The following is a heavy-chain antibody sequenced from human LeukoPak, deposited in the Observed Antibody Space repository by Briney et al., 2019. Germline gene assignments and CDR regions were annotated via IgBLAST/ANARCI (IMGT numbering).Heavy chain of an antibody. CDR2: LYYIGNT. D-gene: IGHD3-22*01. V-gene: IGHV4-61*03. J-gene: IGHJ4*02. CDR3: AGSPYYYDSSASQDFDF. Sequence: SETLSLTCTVSGVSISTSRYSWRWIRQPPGKGLEWIGHLYYIGNTNYNPSLKSRVTMSVDTSKNHFSLKLSSVTAADTAVYYCAGSPYYYDSSASQDFDFWGQGTLVTVSS. CDR1: GVSISTSRYS.